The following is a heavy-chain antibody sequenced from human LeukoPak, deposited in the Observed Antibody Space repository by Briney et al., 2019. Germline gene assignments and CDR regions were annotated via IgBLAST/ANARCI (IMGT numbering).Heavy chain of an antibody. CDR1: GYTFTSYV. D-gene: IGHD2-2*01. CDR3: AREGGVTSRYYGMDV. V-gene: IGHV1-8*01. Sequence: ASVKVSCKASGYTFTSYVIKWVRQAAGQGLEWMGWMNPNSGNTGYAQKFQGRVTMTRNTSISTAYMELSSLRSEDTAVYYWAREGGVTSRYYGMDVWGQGTTVTVSS. J-gene: IGHJ6*02. CDR2: MNPNSGNT.